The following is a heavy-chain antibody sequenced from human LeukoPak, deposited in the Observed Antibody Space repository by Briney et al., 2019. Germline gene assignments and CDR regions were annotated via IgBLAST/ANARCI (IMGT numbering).Heavy chain of an antibody. V-gene: IGHV3-23*01. CDR3: ARQLGYCSDGTCYFDY. J-gene: IGHJ4*02. CDR2: ISGSGGST. CDR1: GFTSSSYG. Sequence: QPGGSLRLSCAASGFTSSSYGMSWVRQAAGKRLEWDSAISGSGGSTYYADSVKGRFTISRDNSKNTLYLQMDSLRADDTAIYHCARQLGYCSDGTCYFDYWGQGTLVTVSS. D-gene: IGHD2-15*01.